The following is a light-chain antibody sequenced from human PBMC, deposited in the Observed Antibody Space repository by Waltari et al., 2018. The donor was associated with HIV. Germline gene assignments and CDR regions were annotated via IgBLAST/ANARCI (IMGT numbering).Light chain of an antibody. Sequence: QSALTQPPSASGSPGQSVTISCTGTSSDAGGYNYVSWYQQHPGKAPKRMIYEVSKRPSGVPDRFSGSKSGNTASLTVSGLQAEDEADYYCNSYAGSNNVVFGGGTKVTVL. CDR1: SSDAGGYNY. V-gene: IGLV2-8*01. J-gene: IGLJ2*01. CDR3: NSYAGSNNVV. CDR2: EVS.